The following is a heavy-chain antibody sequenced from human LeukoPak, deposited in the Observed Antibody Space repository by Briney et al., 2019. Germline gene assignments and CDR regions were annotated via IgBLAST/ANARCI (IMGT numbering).Heavy chain of an antibody. V-gene: IGHV4-59*01. D-gene: IGHD1-7*01. J-gene: IGHJ6*03. CDR1: GGSISSYY. CDR3: ARVPPGTRNYYYYMDV. CDR2: MYYSGST. Sequence: SETLSLTCTVSGGSISSYYWSWVRQPPGKGLEWIGYMYYSGSTNYNPSLESRVTISVDTSKNQFSLRLTSVTAADTAVYYCARVPPGTRNYYYYMDVWGNGTTVTVSS.